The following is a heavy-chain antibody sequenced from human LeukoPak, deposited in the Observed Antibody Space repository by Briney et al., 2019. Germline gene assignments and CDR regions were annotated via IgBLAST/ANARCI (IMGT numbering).Heavy chain of an antibody. Sequence: SGGSLRLSCAASGFTFSSYAMSWVRQAPGKGLEWVSGISGGGGSTYYADSVKGRFTISRDNSKNTLYLEMNSLRAEDTAVYYCARGDLVYYYFDYWGQGTLVTVSS. CDR1: GFTFSSYA. CDR3: ARGDLVYYYFDY. D-gene: IGHD2-8*01. CDR2: ISGGGGST. V-gene: IGHV3-23*01. J-gene: IGHJ4*02.